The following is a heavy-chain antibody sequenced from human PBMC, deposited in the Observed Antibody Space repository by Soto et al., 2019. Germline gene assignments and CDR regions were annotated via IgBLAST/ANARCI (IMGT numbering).Heavy chain of an antibody. CDR2: IKQDGSEK. Sequence: GGSLRLSCAASGFTFSSYWMSWVRQAPGKGLEWVANIKQDGSEKYYVDSVKGRFTISRDNAKNSLYLQMNSLRAEDTAVYYCARVKWSVVVVVAATFDYWGQGTLVTVSS. D-gene: IGHD2-15*01. CDR1: GFTFSSYW. J-gene: IGHJ4*02. V-gene: IGHV3-7*01. CDR3: ARVKWSVVVVVAATFDY.